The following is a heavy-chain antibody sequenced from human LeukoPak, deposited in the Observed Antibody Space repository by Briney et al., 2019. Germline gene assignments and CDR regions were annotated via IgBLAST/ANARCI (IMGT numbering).Heavy chain of an antibody. D-gene: IGHD6-13*01. CDR3: ARDNKAAAGSMDV. Sequence: SETLSLTCTVSGGSISSYYWSWIRQSPGKGLECIGYIHYTGSTNYNPSLKSRVTISVDTSKNQFSLKLSSVTAADTAVYYCARDNKAAAGSMDVWGKGTTVTVSS. CDR2: IHYTGST. CDR1: GGSISSYY. V-gene: IGHV4-59*12. J-gene: IGHJ6*04.